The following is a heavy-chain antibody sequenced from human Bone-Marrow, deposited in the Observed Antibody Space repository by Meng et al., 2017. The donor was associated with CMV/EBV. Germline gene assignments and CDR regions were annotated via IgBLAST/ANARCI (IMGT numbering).Heavy chain of an antibody. CDR1: GFTFSSYE. CDR2: ISSSGSTI. V-gene: IGHV3-48*03. J-gene: IGHJ6*02. D-gene: IGHD3-3*01. CDR3: ARDRWSGYYRGYYYYGMDV. Sequence: GGSLRLSCAPPGFTFSSYEMNWVRQAPGKGLEWVSYISSSGSTIYYADSVKGRFTISRDNAKNSLYLQMNSLRAEDTAVYYCARDRWSGYYRGYYYYGMDVWGQGTTVTVYS.